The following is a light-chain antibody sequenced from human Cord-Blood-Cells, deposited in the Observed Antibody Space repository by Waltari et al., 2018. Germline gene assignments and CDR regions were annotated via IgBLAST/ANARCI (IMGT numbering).Light chain of an antibody. CDR3: AAWDDSLSGWV. Sequence: SGTPGQRVTISCSGSSSNIGSNYVYWYQQLPGTAPKLLIYRNNQRSSGVPDRFSGSKSGTSASLAISGLRSEDEADYYCAAWDDSLSGWVFGGGTKLTVL. CDR1: SSNIGSNY. CDR2: RNN. J-gene: IGLJ3*02. V-gene: IGLV1-47*01.